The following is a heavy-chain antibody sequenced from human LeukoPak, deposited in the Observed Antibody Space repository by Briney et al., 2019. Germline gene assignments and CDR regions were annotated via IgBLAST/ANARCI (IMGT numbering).Heavy chain of an antibody. J-gene: IGHJ4*02. CDR3: ARGLGGSYATRDFDY. D-gene: IGHD1-26*01. CDR2: IYYSGST. V-gene: IGHV4-39*07. CDR1: GGSISSSSYY. Sequence: SETLSLTCTVSGGSISSSSYYWGWIRQPPGKGLEWIGSIYYSGSTYYNPSLKSRVTISVDTSKNQFSLNLSSVTAADTAVYYCARGLGGSYATRDFDYWGQGTLVTVSS.